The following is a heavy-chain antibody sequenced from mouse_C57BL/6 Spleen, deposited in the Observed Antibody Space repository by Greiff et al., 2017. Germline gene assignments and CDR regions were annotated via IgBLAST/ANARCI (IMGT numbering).Heavy chain of an antibody. CDR1: GYAFSSSW. D-gene: IGHD2-4*01. Sequence: QVQLKESGPELVKPGASVKISCKASGYAFSSSWMNWVKQRPGKGLEWIGRIYPGDGDTNYNGKFKGKATLTADKSSSTAYMQLSCLTSEDSAVYFCARPHYDGYFDVFGTGTPLTVSS. V-gene: IGHV1-82*01. CDR2: IYPGDGDT. CDR3: ARPHYDGYFDV. J-gene: IGHJ1*03.